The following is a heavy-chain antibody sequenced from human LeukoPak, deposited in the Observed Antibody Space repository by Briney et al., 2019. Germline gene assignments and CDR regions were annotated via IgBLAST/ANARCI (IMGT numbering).Heavy chain of an antibody. D-gene: IGHD1-26*01. Sequence: GGSLRLSCAASGFTFSSYVMSWVRQAPGKGLEWVSAISGSGGSTYYADSVKGRFTISRDNSKNTLYLQRNSLRAEDTAVYYCAKKAPDGVGATGDYWGQGTLVTVSS. CDR3: AKKAPDGVGATGDY. V-gene: IGHV3-23*01. CDR1: GFTFSSYV. J-gene: IGHJ4*02. CDR2: ISGSGGST.